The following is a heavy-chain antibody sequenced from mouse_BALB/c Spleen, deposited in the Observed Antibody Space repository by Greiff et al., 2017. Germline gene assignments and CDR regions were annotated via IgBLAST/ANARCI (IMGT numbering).Heavy chain of an antibody. CDR1: GYTFTSYW. V-gene: IGHV1S81*02. Sequence: QVQLQQPGAELVKPGASVKLSCKASGYTFTSYWMHWVKQRPGQGLEWIGEINPSNGRTNYNEKFKSKATLTVDKSSSTAYMQLSSLTSEDSAVYYSAVRPWFAYWGQGTLVTVSA. CDR2: INPSNGRT. J-gene: IGHJ3*01. CDR3: AVRPWFAY.